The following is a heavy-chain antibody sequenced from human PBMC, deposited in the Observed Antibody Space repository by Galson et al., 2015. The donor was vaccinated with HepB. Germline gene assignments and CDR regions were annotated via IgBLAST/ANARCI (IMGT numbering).Heavy chain of an antibody. V-gene: IGHV3-48*01. CDR1: GFTFSSYA. CDR3: ARLPRSNPGGV. D-gene: IGHD4-11*01. Sequence: SLRLSCAASGFTFSSYAISWVRQAPGKGLEWVSYITSSSSTIYYADSVKGRFTISRDNAKNSLYLQMNSLRVEDTAVYYCARLPRSNPGGVWGKGTTVTVSS. J-gene: IGHJ6*04. CDR2: ITSSSSTI.